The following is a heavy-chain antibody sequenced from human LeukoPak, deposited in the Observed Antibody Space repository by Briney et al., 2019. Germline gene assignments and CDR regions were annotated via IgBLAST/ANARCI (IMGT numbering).Heavy chain of an antibody. CDR1: GYTFTSYG. Sequence: ASVKVSCKASGYTFTSYGISWVRQAPGQGLEWMGWISAYNGNTNYAQKLQGRVTMTTDTSTSTAYMELSRLRSDDTAVYYCARDLSYSSSQYYFDYWGQGTLVTVSS. V-gene: IGHV1-18*01. CDR3: ARDLSYSSSQYYFDY. CDR2: ISAYNGNT. D-gene: IGHD6-6*01. J-gene: IGHJ4*02.